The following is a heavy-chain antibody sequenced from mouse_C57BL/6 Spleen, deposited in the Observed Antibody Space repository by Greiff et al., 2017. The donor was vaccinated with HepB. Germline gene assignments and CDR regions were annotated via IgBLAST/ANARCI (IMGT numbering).Heavy chain of an antibody. D-gene: IGHD2-5*01. V-gene: IGHV5-17*01. CDR3: ARDYYSKSWFAY. CDR2: ISSGSSTI. Sequence: EVQVVESGGGLVKPGGSLKLSCAASGFTFSDYGMHWVRQAPEKGLEWVAYISSGSSTIYYADTVKGRFTISRDNAKNTLFLQMTSLRSEDTAMYYCARDYYSKSWFAYWGQGTLVTVSA. CDR1: GFTFSDYG. J-gene: IGHJ3*01.